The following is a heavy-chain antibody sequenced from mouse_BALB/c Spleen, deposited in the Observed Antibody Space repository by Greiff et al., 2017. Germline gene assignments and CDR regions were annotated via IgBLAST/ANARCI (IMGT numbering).Heavy chain of an antibody. Sequence: VQLQQSGPELVKPGASVKMSCKASGYTFTSYVMHWVKQKPGQGLEWIGYINPYNDGTKYNEKFKGKATLTSDKSSSTAYMELSSLTSEDSAVYYCARQTGSSYEYFDVGGAGTTVTVSS. CDR2: INPYNDGT. V-gene: IGHV1-14*01. CDR1: GYTFTSYV. D-gene: IGHD1-1*01. J-gene: IGHJ1*01. CDR3: ARQTGSSYEYFDV.